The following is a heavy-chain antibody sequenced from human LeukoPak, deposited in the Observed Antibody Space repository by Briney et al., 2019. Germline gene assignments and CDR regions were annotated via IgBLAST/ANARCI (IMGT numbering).Heavy chain of an antibody. D-gene: IGHD1-14*01. J-gene: IGHJ5*02. Sequence: GASVKVSCKASGYTFTSYGVSWVRQAPGQGLEWMGWISPYNGNTNYAQKLQGRVTMTTDTSTSTAYMELRSLRSDDTAVYYCARDRLGPGPDGNWFDPWGQGTLVTVSS. CDR1: GYTFTSYG. CDR2: ISPYNGNT. V-gene: IGHV1-18*01. CDR3: ARDRLGPGPDGNWFDP.